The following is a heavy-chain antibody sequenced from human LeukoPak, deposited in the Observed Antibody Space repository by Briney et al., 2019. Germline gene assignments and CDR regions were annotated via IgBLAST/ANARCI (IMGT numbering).Heavy chain of an antibody. V-gene: IGHV3-74*01. CDR1: GFTFTSYW. J-gene: IGHJ1*01. CDR2: VDHGGSGT. D-gene: IGHD3-10*01. CDR3: VRRGLIETEYLER. Sequence: GGSLRLSCATSGFTFTSYWMHWVRQVAGKGLVWLARVDHGGSGTNYADSVKGRFTISRDSAKNSLHLQMNSLRAEDTAVYYCVRRGLIETEYLERWGQGTQVIVSS.